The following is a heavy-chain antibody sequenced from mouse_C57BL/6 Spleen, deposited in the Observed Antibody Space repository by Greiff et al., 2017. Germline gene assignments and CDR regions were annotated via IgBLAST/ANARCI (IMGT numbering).Heavy chain of an antibody. CDR1: GYTFTSYW. V-gene: IGHV1-50*01. CDR2: IDPSDSYT. J-gene: IGHJ4*01. CDR3: ALYDYNYAMDY. Sequence: VQLQQPGAELVKPGASVKLSCKASGYTFTSYWMQWVKQRPGQGLEWIGEIDPSDSYTNYNQKFKGKATLTVDTASSTAYMQLSSLTSEDSAVDYCALYDYNYAMDYWGQGTSVTVSS. D-gene: IGHD2-4*01.